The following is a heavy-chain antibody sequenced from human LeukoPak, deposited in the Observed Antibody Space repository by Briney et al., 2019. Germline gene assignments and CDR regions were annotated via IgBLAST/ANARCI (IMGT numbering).Heavy chain of an antibody. V-gene: IGHV3-7*01. CDR2: IKQDGSEK. CDR1: GFTFSSYW. J-gene: IGHJ6*03. Sequence: GGSLRLSCAASGFTFSSYWMSWVRQAPGKGLEWVANIKQDGSEKYYVVSVKGRFTISRDNAKNSLYLQMNSLRAEDTAVYYCARDRTAMVWYYYYYMDVWGKGTTVTVSS. D-gene: IGHD5-18*01. CDR3: ARDRTAMVWYYYYYMDV.